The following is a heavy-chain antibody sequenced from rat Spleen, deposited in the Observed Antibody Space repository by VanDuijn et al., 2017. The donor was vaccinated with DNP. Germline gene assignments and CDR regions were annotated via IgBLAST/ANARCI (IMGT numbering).Heavy chain of an antibody. CDR3: ARGSGTYYWYFDF. Sequence: EVQLVETGGGLVQPGGSLKLSCVASGFTFSNYWMYWIRQAPGKGLEWVASIKTGGGSTYYPDSVKGRFTISRDNAENTVYLQMNSLRSEDTATYYCARGSGTYYWYFDFWGPGTMVTVSS. CDR2: IKTGGGST. J-gene: IGHJ1*01. D-gene: IGHD4-4*01. CDR1: GFTFSNYW. V-gene: IGHV5-58*01.